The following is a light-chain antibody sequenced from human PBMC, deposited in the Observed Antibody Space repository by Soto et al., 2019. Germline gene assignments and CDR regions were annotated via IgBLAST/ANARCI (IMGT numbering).Light chain of an antibody. CDR2: AAS. Sequence: DIQMTQSPSSLSASVGARGTITCRASQSISSYLNWYQQKPGKAPKLLIYAASSLQSGVPSRFSGSGSGTDFTLTISSLQPEDFATYYCQQSYSTLTFGGGTKVEIK. CDR3: QQSYSTLT. J-gene: IGKJ4*01. CDR1: QSISSY. V-gene: IGKV1-39*01.